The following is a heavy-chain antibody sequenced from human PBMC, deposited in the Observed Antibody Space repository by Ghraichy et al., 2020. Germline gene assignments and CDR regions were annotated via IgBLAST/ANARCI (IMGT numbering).Heavy chain of an antibody. CDR1: GFTFSTYN. D-gene: IGHD3-22*01. V-gene: IGHV3-48*02. CDR2: ISSSSSTI. Sequence: GGSLRLSCAASGFTFSTYNMNWVRQAPGKGLEWVSYISSSSSTIYYADSVKGRFTISRDNAKNSLYLQMNSLRDEDMAVYYCASVRTWLTLNSGYWIDYWGQGTLATVSS. CDR3: ASVRTWLTLNSGYWIDY. J-gene: IGHJ4*02.